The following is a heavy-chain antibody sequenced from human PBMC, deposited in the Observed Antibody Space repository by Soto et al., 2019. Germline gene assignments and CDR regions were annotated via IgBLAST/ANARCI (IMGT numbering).Heavy chain of an antibody. V-gene: IGHV4-31*03. CDR3: ARDPHAQKAGTFFGSGSYYYYGMDV. J-gene: IGHJ6*02. Sequence: SETLSLTCTVSGGSISSGGYYWSWIRQHPGKGMEWIGYIYYSGSTYYNPSLKSRVTISVDTSKNQFSLKLSSVTAADTAVYYCARDPHAQKAGTFFGSGSYYYYGMDVWGQGTTVTVSS. CDR1: GGSISSGGYY. CDR2: IYYSGST. D-gene: IGHD3-3*01.